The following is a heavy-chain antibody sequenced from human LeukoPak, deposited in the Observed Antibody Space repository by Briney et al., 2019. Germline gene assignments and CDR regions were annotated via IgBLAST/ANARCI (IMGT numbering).Heavy chain of an antibody. CDR1: GFTFSSYE. CDR2: ISSSGSTI. D-gene: IGHD5-18*01. J-gene: IGHJ6*03. CDR3: ARDRPLRGYSHMDV. Sequence: GGSLRLSCAASGFTFSSYEMNWVRQAPGKGLEWVSYISSSGSTIYYADSVKGRFTTSRDNAKNSLYLQMNSLRAEDTAVYYCARDRPLRGYSHMDVWGKGTTVTVSS. V-gene: IGHV3-48*03.